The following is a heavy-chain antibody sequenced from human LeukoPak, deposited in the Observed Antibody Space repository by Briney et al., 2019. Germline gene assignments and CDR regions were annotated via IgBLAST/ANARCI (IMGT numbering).Heavy chain of an antibody. V-gene: IGHV4-59*01. J-gene: IGHJ4*02. CDR3: ARGNYDFWSGYYDY. CDR2: IYYSGST. CDR1: GGSISSYY. Sequence: SETLSLTCTVSGGSISSYYWSWIRQPPGKGLEWIGYIYYSGSTNYNPSLESRDTISVDTSKNQFSLKLSSVTAADTAVYYCARGNYDFWSGYYDYWGQGTLVTVSS. D-gene: IGHD3-3*01.